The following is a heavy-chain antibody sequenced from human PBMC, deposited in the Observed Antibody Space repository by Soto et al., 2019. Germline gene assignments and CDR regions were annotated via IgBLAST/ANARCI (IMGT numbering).Heavy chain of an antibody. Sequence: GASVKVSCKASGGTFSSYTISWVRQAPGQGLEWMGRINPIIGNANYAQKFQGRVTITTDTPARTAYMELSSLRSEDTAVYYCARGHLAVVPVASWFYYMDVWGKGTTVTVSS. J-gene: IGHJ6*03. CDR2: INPIIGNA. CDR3: ARGHLAVVPVASWFYYMDV. CDR1: GGTFSSYT. D-gene: IGHD2-2*01. V-gene: IGHV1-69*08.